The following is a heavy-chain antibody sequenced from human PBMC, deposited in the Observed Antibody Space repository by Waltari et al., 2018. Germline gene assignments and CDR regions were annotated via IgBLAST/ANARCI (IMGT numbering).Heavy chain of an antibody. J-gene: IGHJ3*02. CDR1: GYSIRSGYY. CDR3: ARAETGGMGDAFDI. V-gene: IGHV4-38-2*01. D-gene: IGHD1-1*01. Sequence: QFQLQESGPGLVKPPQTLSVTCAVSGYSIRSGYYCAWIRPPHGKGLDWIGSIYHSGSTYYNPSLKSRVNISVNTSKNKFSMKLSSVTAADTAVYSCARAETGGMGDAFDIWGQGTMVTVSS. CDR2: IYHSGST.